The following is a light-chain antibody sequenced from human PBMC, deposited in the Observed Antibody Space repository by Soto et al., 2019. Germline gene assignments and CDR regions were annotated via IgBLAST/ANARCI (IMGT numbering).Light chain of an antibody. Sequence: EMVMTQSPATLSVSPGERATLSCRASQSVSSNLAWYQQKPGQAPRLLIYGASTRATGTPTRFSGSGSGTEFTLTISSLQSEDFAVYFCQQYNNWPPYTLGQGTKVDIK. J-gene: IGKJ2*01. CDR2: GAS. V-gene: IGKV3-15*01. CDR1: QSVSSN. CDR3: QQYNNWPPYT.